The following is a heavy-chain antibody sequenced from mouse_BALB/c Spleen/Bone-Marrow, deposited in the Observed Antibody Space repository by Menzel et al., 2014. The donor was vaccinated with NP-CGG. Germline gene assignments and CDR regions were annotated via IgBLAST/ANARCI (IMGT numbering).Heavy chain of an antibody. CDR1: GFNIKDTY. CDR2: IDPANGNT. V-gene: IGHV14-3*02. Sequence: EVQLQQSGAELVKPGASVKLSCTASGFNIKDTYMHWVKQRPEQGLEWIGRIDPANGNTKYDPKFQGKATITADTSSNTAYLQLSSLTSEDTAVYYCARWECYALDCWGQGTSVTVSS. D-gene: IGHD4-1*01. CDR3: ARWECYALDC. J-gene: IGHJ4*01.